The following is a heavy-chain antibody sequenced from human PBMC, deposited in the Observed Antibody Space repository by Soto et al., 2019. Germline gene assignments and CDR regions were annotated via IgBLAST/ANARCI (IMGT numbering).Heavy chain of an antibody. Sequence: GASVKVSCKASGYTFTSYYMHWVRQAPGQGLEWMGIINPSGGSTSYAQKFQGRVTMTRDTSTSTVYMELSSLRSEDTAVYYCAGAKSSYVFWSGSAERYYYGMDVWGQGTTVTVSS. V-gene: IGHV1-46*01. D-gene: IGHD3-3*01. J-gene: IGHJ6*02. CDR1: GYTFTSYY. CDR2: INPSGGST. CDR3: AGAKSSYVFWSGSAERYYYGMDV.